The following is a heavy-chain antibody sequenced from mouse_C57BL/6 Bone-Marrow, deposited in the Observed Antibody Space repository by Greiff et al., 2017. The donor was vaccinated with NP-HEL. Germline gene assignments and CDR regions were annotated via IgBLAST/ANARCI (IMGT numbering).Heavy chain of an antibody. V-gene: IGHV5-12*01. CDR1: GFTFSDYY. D-gene: IGHD4-1*01. CDR3: ARASNWDYAMDY. CDR2: ISNGGGST. Sequence: EVKLMESGGGLVQPGGSLKLSCAASGFTFSDYYMYWVRQTPEKRLEWVAYISNGGGSTYYPDTVKGRFTISRDNAKNTLYLKMSRLKSEDTAMYYCARASNWDYAMDYWGQGTSVTVSS. J-gene: IGHJ4*01.